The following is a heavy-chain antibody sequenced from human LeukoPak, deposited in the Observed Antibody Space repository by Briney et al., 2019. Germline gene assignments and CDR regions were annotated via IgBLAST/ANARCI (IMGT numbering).Heavy chain of an antibody. Sequence: GGSLRLSCAASGFTFSSYWMHWVRQAPGKGLVWVSRINSDGSSTSYADSVKGRFTISRDNAKNTLYLQMNSPRAEDTAVYYCARDLIRVVAATAHYYYYGMDVWGQGTTVTVSS. V-gene: IGHV3-74*01. CDR3: ARDLIRVVAATAHYYYYGMDV. CDR1: GFTFSSYW. CDR2: INSDGSST. J-gene: IGHJ6*02. D-gene: IGHD2-15*01.